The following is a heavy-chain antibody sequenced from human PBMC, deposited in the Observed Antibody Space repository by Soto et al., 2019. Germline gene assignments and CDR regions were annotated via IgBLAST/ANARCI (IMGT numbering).Heavy chain of an antibody. CDR3: ARDAYYDMGV. V-gene: IGHV3-74*01. Sequence: EVQLVESGGGLVQPGGSLRLSCVGSGFTFSTYWMHWVRQAQGKGLVWVSRINSDGSTTNYADSVKGRFTISRDNAKNTLYLQMNSLRAEDTSVYYWARDAYYDMGVWGRGTPVTVSS. CDR2: INSDGSTT. CDR1: GFTFSTYW. J-gene: IGHJ6*02.